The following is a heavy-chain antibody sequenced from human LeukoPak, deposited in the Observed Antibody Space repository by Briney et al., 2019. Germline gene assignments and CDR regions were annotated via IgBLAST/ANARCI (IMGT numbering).Heavy chain of an antibody. V-gene: IGHV3-30*18. CDR3: VKEYHSRGFGAYFDY. Sequence: GGSLRLSCTASKFTFSHYGMQWVRQAPGKGLEWVAVISSDGSIKVYADSVKGRFTLSRDNSINTVDLQMNSLRAEDTAIYYCVKEYHSRGFGAYFDYWGQGTLVTVSS. D-gene: IGHD3-3*01. CDR1: KFTFSHYG. J-gene: IGHJ4*02. CDR2: ISSDGSIK.